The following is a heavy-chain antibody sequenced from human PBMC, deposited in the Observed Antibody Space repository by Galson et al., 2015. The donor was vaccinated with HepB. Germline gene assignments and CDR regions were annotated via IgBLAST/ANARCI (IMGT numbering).Heavy chain of an antibody. CDR3: ARSRGWFGY. CDR2: ISNSGSAI. Sequence: SLRLSCAASGFSFSSFGMNWVRQAPGKGLEWVSYISNSGSAIYYADSVQGRFTISRDNAENSLYLQMNSLRDDDTAVYYCARSRGWFGYWGPGTLVTVSS. CDR1: GFSFSSFG. J-gene: IGHJ4*02. D-gene: IGHD6-19*01. V-gene: IGHV3-48*02.